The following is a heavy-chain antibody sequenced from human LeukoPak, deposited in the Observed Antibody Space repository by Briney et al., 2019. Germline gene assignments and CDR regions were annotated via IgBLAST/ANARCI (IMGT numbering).Heavy chain of an antibody. J-gene: IGHJ4*02. CDR3: ARLADCSSSSCRSFDY. CDR2: INPNSGFT. D-gene: IGHD2-2*01. Sequence: GASVKVSCKASGYPFTGYYLHWVRQAPGQGLEWMGWINPNSGFTNYAQKFQGRVTMTRDTSISTAYMKLSRLRSDDTAVYYCARLADCSSSSCRSFDYRGQGTLVTVSS. CDR1: GYPFTGYY. V-gene: IGHV1-2*02.